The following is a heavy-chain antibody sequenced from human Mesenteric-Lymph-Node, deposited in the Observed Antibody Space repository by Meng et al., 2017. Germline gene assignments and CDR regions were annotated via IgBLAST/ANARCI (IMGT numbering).Heavy chain of an antibody. J-gene: IGHJ5*02. CDR1: GLTFSGYA. V-gene: IGHV3-23*01. D-gene: IGHD3/OR15-3a*01. CDR2: ISGSGGST. Sequence: GESLKISCAASGLTFSGYAMSWVRQAPGKGLEWVSAISGSGGSTYYADSVKGRFTISRDNSKNTLYLQMNSLRAEDTAVYYCAKSGGAGDHDFWRSDHFWFDHWGQGTLVTVSS. CDR3: AKSGGAGDHDFWRSDHFWFDH.